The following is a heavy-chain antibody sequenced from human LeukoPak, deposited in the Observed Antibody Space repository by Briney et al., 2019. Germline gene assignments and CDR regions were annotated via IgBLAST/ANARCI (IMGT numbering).Heavy chain of an antibody. CDR2: ISGSGDRT. CDR3: AKDHFIVAIGRYYFDS. Sequence: GGSLRLSCAASGFTFNDYPMIWVRQAPGKGLEWVSTISGSGDRTYYADSVKDRLTISRDNSKNTLYLQMSSLRGEDTAVYYCAKDHFIVAIGRYYFDSWGQGALVTVSS. J-gene: IGHJ4*02. D-gene: IGHD3-22*01. V-gene: IGHV3-23*01. CDR1: GFTFNDYP.